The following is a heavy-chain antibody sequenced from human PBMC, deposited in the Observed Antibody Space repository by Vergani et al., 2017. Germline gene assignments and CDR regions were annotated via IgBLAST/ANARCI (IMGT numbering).Heavy chain of an antibody. CDR3: ARGTPGTGAYNCDDVAPENSNWFDP. Sequence: QVQLQQWGAGLLKPSETLSLTCAVYGGSFSGYYWSWIRQPPGTGLEWIGEINHNGSSNYNPSLKSRVTVSVDTSKNQFSLKLSSVTAANTDVYYCARGTPGTGAYNCDDVAPENSNWFDPWGQGTLVTVSS. CDR1: GGSFSGYY. V-gene: IGHV4-34*01. CDR2: INHNGSS. J-gene: IGHJ5*02. D-gene: IGHD1-1*01.